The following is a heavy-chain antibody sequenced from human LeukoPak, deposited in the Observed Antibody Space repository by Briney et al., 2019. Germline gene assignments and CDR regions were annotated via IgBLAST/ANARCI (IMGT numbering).Heavy chain of an antibody. Sequence: GGSLRLSCAASGLTFSSHWMHWVRQAPGKGLEWVANINEDGSYKFHADSVKGRLTISRDNSKNSLYLQMSSLRADDTAVYYCARDATRGGDNDYWGQGTRVIVSS. CDR2: INEDGSYK. D-gene: IGHD2-21*02. J-gene: IGHJ4*02. V-gene: IGHV3-7*01. CDR1: GLTFSSHW. CDR3: ARDATRGGDNDY.